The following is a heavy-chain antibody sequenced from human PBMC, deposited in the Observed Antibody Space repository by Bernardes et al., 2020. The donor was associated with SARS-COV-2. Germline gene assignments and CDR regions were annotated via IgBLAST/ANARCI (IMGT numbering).Heavy chain of an antibody. D-gene: IGHD6-13*01. CDR3: ARENFFVAAATDY. Sequence: GGPLRLWCAASGFTFNTYSMNWVRKAPGKGLEWLSYISSSSTTIYYADSVKGRFTISRDNVKNSLYLHMNSLRAEDTAVYYCARENFFVAAATDYWGQGTLVTVSS. V-gene: IGHV3-48*01. J-gene: IGHJ4*02. CDR1: GFTFNTYS. CDR2: ISSSSTTI.